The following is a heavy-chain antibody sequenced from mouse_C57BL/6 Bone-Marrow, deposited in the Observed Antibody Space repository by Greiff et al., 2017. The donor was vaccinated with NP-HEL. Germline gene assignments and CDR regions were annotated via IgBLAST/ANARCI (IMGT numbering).Heavy chain of an antibody. CDR2: IYPGSGST. Sequence: QVQLQQPGAELVKPGASVKMSCKASGYTFTSYWITWVKQRPGQGLEWIGDIYPGSGSTNYNEKFKSKATLTVDTSSSTAYMQLSSRTSEDSAVYYCARRGHTSSSYYFDYWGQGTTLTVSS. D-gene: IGHD1-1*01. J-gene: IGHJ2*01. V-gene: IGHV1-55*01. CDR3: ARRGHTSSSYYFDY. CDR1: GYTFTSYW.